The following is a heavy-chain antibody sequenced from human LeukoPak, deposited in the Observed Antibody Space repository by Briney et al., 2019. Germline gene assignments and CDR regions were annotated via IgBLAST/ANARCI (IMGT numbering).Heavy chain of an antibody. CDR2: IRYDGNNK. CDR1: GFTFSSYA. J-gene: IGHJ4*02. CDR3: AKDIGEGDFDS. Sequence: GGSLRLSCAASGFTFSSYAMSWVRQAPGKGLEWVAFIRYDGNNKFHADSVKGRLIISRDNSKNTLYLQMNSLRPEDTAVYYCAKDIGEGDFDSWGQGTLVTVSS. D-gene: IGHD3-10*01. V-gene: IGHV3-30*02.